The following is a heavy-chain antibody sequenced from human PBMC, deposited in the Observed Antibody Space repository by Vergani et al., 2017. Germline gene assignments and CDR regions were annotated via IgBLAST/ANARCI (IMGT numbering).Heavy chain of an antibody. CDR1: ESSFISNE. D-gene: IGHD2-21*01. CDR3: TGHVPGGDGACLHFYH. Sequence: EVMLVQSGAEVKKPGESLKISCKYSESSFISNEIAWVRQMSGKGLQWMGNINPIDSKIAYSPSFQGQAIMSLDKSITTAYLQWRSLKASDTAIYYCTGHVPGGDGACLHFYHWGQGTQVTVSS. V-gene: IGHV5-51*01. J-gene: IGHJ4*02. CDR2: INPIDSKI.